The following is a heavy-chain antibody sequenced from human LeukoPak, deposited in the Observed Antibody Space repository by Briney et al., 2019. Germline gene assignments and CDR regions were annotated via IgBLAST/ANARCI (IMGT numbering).Heavy chain of an antibody. V-gene: IGHV3-74*01. CDR1: GFTFSNYW. Sequence: GGSLRLSCAASGFTFSNYWMHWVRQAPGKGLEWVSRINERATILSYADSVKGRFTIPRENARNTLYLQMNSLTAEDTAVYYCVRDLILVWTPGDDFDHWGQGTLVTVAS. J-gene: IGHJ4*02. D-gene: IGHD3-16*01. CDR3: VRDLILVWTPGDDFDH. CDR2: INERATIL.